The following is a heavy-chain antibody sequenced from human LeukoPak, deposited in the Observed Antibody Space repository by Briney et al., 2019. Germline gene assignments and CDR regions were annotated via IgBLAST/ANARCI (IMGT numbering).Heavy chain of an antibody. V-gene: IGHV4-38-2*01. CDR1: GFTFSSYG. CDR3: AIHAYDYVWGSYGNWFDP. CDR2: IYYSGST. Sequence: GSLRLSCAASGFTFSSYGMSWVRQPPGKGLEWIGSIYYSGSTYYNPSLKSRVTISVDTSKNQFSLKLSSVTAAVTAVYYCAIHAYDYVWGSYGNWFDPWGQGTLVTVSS. D-gene: IGHD3-16*01. J-gene: IGHJ5*02.